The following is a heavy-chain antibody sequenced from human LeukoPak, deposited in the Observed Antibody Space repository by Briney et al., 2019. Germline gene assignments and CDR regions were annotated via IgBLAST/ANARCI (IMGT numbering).Heavy chain of an antibody. V-gene: IGHV3-23*01. J-gene: IGHJ6*02. D-gene: IGHD2-21*02. CDR2: ISGSGGST. Sequence: GGSLRLSCAASGFTFSSYDMSWVRQAPGKGLEWVSAISGSGGSTYYADSVKGRFTISRDNSKNTLYLQMNSLRAEDTAVYYCARETTYCGGDCYSPGFYYYYGMDVWGQGTTVTVPS. CDR1: GFTFSSYD. CDR3: ARETTYCGGDCYSPGFYYYYGMDV.